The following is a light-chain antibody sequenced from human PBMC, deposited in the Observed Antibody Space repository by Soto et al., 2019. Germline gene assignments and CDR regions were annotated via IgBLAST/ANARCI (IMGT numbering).Light chain of an antibody. CDR1: QSVSSSY. Sequence: EIVLTQSPGTLYLSPWERATLSCRASQSVSSSYLAWYQQKPGQAPRLRIYGASSRATGIPDRFSGSGSGTDFTLTISRLETADYAVYYCQQDGSSPLFTFGPGTKVDIK. V-gene: IGKV3-20*01. J-gene: IGKJ3*01. CDR2: GAS. CDR3: QQDGSSPLFT.